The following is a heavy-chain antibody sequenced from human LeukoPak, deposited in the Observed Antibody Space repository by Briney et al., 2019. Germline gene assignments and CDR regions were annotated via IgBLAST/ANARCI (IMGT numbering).Heavy chain of an antibody. Sequence: PTGGSLRLSCAASGFTVSSNSMSWVRQAPGKGLEWVSFIYSDNTHYSDSVKGRFTISRDNSKNTLYLQMNSLRAEDTAVYYCARDKIVGATHFDYWGQGTLVTVSS. J-gene: IGHJ4*02. D-gene: IGHD1-26*01. V-gene: IGHV3-53*01. CDR3: ARDKIVGATHFDY. CDR2: IYSDNT. CDR1: GFTVSSNS.